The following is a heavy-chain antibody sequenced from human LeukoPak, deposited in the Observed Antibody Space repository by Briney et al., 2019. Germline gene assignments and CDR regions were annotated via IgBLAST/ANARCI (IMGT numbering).Heavy chain of an antibody. J-gene: IGHJ4*02. Sequence: GGSLRLSCAASGFTVTNNYMSWVRQAPGKGLECVSVIDSGDNTYYSDSVRGRFTISKDNSKNTLYLQMNSLRAEDTAVYYCARVEDGDYFDYWGQGTLVTVSS. CDR2: IDSGDNT. V-gene: IGHV3-53*01. CDR3: ARVEDGDYFDY. D-gene: IGHD4-17*01. CDR1: GFTVTNNY.